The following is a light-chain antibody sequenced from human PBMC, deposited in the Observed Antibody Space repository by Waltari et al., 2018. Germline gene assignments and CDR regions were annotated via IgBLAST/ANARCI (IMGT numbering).Light chain of an antibody. CDR1: QSLLHRNGYNY. Sequence: IVMTQSPLSLPVTPGEPASIPCRASQSLLHRNGYNYLDWYRQKPGQSPQLLIYLGSNRASGVPDRFSGGASGTEFTLRISRVEAEDVGVYYCMQARQTPYTFGQGTKLEIK. CDR3: MQARQTPYT. V-gene: IGKV2-28*01. CDR2: LGS. J-gene: IGKJ2*01.